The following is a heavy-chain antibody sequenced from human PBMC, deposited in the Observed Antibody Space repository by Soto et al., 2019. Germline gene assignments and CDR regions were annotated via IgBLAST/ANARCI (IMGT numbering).Heavy chain of an antibody. CDR1: GGSSSSGGDY. V-gene: IGHV4-31*03. CDR2: IYYSGST. J-gene: IGHJ6*03. D-gene: IGHD4-17*01. CDR3: AREMLLRSDSYYYYYMDV. Sequence: PSETLSLTCTVSGGSSSSGGDYWSWIRQHPGKGLEWIGYIYYSGSTYYNPSLKSRVTISVDTSKNQFSLKLSSVTAADTAVYYCAREMLLRSDSYYYYYMDVWGKGTTVTVSS.